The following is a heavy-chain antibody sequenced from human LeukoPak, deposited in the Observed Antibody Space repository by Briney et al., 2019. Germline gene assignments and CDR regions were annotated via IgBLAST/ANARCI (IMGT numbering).Heavy chain of an antibody. J-gene: IGHJ4*02. V-gene: IGHV3-74*01. Sequence: GGSLRLSCAASGLTFSTYWMHWVRQAPGKGLVWVSRIHSDGRSTSYADSVNGRFTISRDNAKNTLYLQMNSLRAEDTAVYYCARDRPGNTAIDYWGQGTLVTVSS. CDR1: GLTFSTYW. D-gene: IGHD5-18*01. CDR3: ARDRPGNTAIDY. CDR2: IHSDGRST.